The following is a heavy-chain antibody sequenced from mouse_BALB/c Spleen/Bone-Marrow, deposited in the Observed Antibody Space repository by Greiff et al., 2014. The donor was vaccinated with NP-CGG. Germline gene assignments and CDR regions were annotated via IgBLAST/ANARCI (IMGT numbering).Heavy chain of an antibody. CDR1: GYAFTNYN. J-gene: IGHJ2*01. D-gene: IGHD2-14*01. Sequence: LQQSGPELVKPGASVKVSCKASGYAFTNYNMNWVKQSHGKSLEWIGYTDPYSGGTNYNQKFRGKATLTVDKSSSTAYMHLNSLTSEDSADYYCSRGVLAYFDYWGQGTTLTVSS. V-gene: IGHV1S135*01. CDR3: SRGVLAYFDY. CDR2: TDPYSGGT.